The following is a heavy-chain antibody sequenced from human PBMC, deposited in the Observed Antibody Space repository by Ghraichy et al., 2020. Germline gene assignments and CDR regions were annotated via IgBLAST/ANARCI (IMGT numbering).Heavy chain of an antibody. CDR1: GYIFSNYW. Sequence: GESLNISCKGSGYIFSNYWIGWVRQMPGKGLEWVGIIFPGDSHTIYSPSFQGHVTMSADKSISTAYLQWSSLKASDTALYSCARVRAAYLTQDAFDLWGQGTMVTVSS. V-gene: IGHV5-51*01. CDR2: IFPGDSHT. CDR3: ARVRAAYLTQDAFDL. D-gene: IGHD4-23*01. J-gene: IGHJ3*01.